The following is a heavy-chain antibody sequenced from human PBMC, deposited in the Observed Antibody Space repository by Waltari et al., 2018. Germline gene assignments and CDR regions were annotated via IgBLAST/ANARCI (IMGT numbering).Heavy chain of an antibody. V-gene: IGHV4-39*01. J-gene: IGHJ3*01. Sequence: QLQLQESGPGLVKPSETLSLTCSVSGVPITSNSHYWGWIRQPPGQGLEWLGTMAYSGATYSSPSLKRRVTISRDTSKNQLSLKLGSVTAADTAIYYCATYIGASVGTAAFDVWGQGTMVSVSS. D-gene: IGHD1-1*01. CDR2: MAYSGAT. CDR1: GVPITSNSHY. CDR3: ATYIGASVGTAAFDV.